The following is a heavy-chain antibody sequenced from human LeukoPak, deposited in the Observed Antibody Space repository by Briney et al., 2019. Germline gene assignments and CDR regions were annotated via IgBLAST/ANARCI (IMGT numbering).Heavy chain of an antibody. J-gene: IGHJ1*01. CDR2: TYSGGTT. Sequence: PGGSLRLSCAASGFTFSSYSMNWVRQAPGKGLEWVSITYSGGTTYYADSVRGRFTISRDDSKNTLYLQMNSLTAEDTAVYYCARERFGAYPEHWGQGTLVAVSS. D-gene: IGHD3-16*01. V-gene: IGHV3-53*01. CDR3: ARERFGAYPEH. CDR1: GFTFSSYS.